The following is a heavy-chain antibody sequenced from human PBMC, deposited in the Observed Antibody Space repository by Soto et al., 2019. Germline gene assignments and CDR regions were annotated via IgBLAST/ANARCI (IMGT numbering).Heavy chain of an antibody. Sequence: SETLSLTCSVSGGSISGGGFYWNWIRQHPGKGLEWIGYIYYSGSTYYNPSLKSRVIISIDTSKNQFSLKLSSVSAADTAVYYCARMSPDDSSGFYYAPFDYWGQGTLVTVSS. CDR1: GGSISGGGFY. CDR2: IYYSGST. CDR3: ARMSPDDSSGFYYAPFDY. J-gene: IGHJ4*02. D-gene: IGHD3-22*01. V-gene: IGHV4-31*03.